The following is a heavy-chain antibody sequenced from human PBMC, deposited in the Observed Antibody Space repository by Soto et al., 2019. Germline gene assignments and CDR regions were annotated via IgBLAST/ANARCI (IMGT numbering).Heavy chain of an antibody. V-gene: IGHV3-21*01. CDR1: GFTFGSYS. CDR3: ARDRDSPNFWSGYYISAFSGGWFDP. Sequence: PGGSLRLSCAASGFTFGSYSMNWVRQAPGKGLEWVSSISSSSSYIYYADSVKGRFTISRDNAKNSLYLQMNSLRAEDTAVYYCARDRDSPNFWSGYYISAFSGGWFDPWGQGTLVTVSS. D-gene: IGHD3-3*01. CDR2: ISSSSSYI. J-gene: IGHJ5*02.